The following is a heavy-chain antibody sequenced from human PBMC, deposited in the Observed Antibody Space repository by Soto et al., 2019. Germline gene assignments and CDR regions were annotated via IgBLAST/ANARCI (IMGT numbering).Heavy chain of an antibody. CDR3: ARASWSGSYRRLDY. V-gene: IGHV4-4*02. CDR1: AASISSSNW. CDR2: VYHSGST. J-gene: IGHJ4*02. Sequence: SETLSLTCAVYAASISSSNWWSWVRQPPGKGLEWIGEVYHSGSTNYNPSLKSRVTMSVDKSKNQFSLNLISVTAADTAVYYCARASWSGSYRRLDYWGQGALVTVSS. D-gene: IGHD1-26*01.